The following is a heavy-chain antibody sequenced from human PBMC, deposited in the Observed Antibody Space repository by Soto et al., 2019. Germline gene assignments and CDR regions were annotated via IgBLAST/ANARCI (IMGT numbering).Heavy chain of an antibody. CDR1: GGTFGSYA. CDR2: IIPIPGTA. Sequence: QVQLVQSGAEVQKPGSSVKVSCKASGGTFGSYAISWVRQAPGQGLEWMGGIIPIPGTANYAQKFQGRVTIAADESTSTAYMELSSLRSEDTAVYYCARSQGSSTSLEIYYYYYHGMDVWGQGTTVTVSS. V-gene: IGHV1-69*01. J-gene: IGHJ6*02. CDR3: ARSQGSSTSLEIYYYYYHGMDV. D-gene: IGHD2-2*01.